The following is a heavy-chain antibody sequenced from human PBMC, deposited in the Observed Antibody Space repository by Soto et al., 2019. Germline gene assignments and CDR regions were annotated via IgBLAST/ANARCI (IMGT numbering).Heavy chain of an antibody. V-gene: IGHV4-34*01. CDR1: GGSFSGYY. Sequence: SETLSLTCAVYGGSFSGYYWSWIRQPPGKGLEWIGEINHSGSTNYNPSLKSRVTISVDTSKNQFSLKLSSVTAADTAVYYCARGNDTTVAYNWFDPWGQGTLVTVSS. D-gene: IGHD4-17*01. CDR2: INHSGST. J-gene: IGHJ5*02. CDR3: ARGNDTTVAYNWFDP.